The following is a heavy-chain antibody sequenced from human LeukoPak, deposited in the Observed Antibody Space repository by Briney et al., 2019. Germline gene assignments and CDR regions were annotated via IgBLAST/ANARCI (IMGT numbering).Heavy chain of an antibody. D-gene: IGHD2-21*01. CDR2: IKQDGSVR. Sequence: GGSLRLSCAASGFTFSSYWMSWVRQAPGKGLEWVASIKQDGSVRYYVDSVKGRFTISRDNAKNSLYLQTNSLRAEDTAVYYCAREMWQGRYWGQGTLVTVSS. V-gene: IGHV3-7*03. CDR1: GFTFSSYW. J-gene: IGHJ4*02. CDR3: AREMWQGRY.